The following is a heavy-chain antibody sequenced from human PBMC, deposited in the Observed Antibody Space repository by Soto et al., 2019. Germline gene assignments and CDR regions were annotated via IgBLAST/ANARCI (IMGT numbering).Heavy chain of an antibody. V-gene: IGHV3-49*03. D-gene: IGHD6-6*01. CDR1: GFTFGDYA. J-gene: IGHJ4*02. CDR3: TSSLIEYSSPAAFDY. Sequence: GGSLRLSCTASGFTFGDYAMSWFRQAPGKGLEWVGFIRSKAYGGTTEYAASVKGRFTISRDDSKSIAYLQMNSLKTEDTAVYYCTSSLIEYSSPAAFDYWGQGTLVTVSS. CDR2: IRSKAYGGTT.